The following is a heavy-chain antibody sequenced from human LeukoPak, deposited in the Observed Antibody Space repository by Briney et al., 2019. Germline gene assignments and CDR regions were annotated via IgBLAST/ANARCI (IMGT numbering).Heavy chain of an antibody. Sequence: GGSLRLSCAASGFTFSSYGMHWVRQAPGKGLEWVAVIWYDGSNKYYADSVKGRFTISRDNSKNTLYLQMNSLRAEDTAVYYCARGGYCSGGSCYPYGMDVWGQGTTVTVSS. CDR2: IWYDGSNK. V-gene: IGHV3-33*01. CDR1: GFTFSSYG. CDR3: ARGGYCSGGSCYPYGMDV. D-gene: IGHD2-15*01. J-gene: IGHJ6*02.